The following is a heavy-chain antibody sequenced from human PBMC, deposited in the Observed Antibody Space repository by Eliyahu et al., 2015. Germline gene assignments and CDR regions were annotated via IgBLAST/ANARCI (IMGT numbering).Heavy chain of an antibody. CDR2: ISSDGKTQ. Sequence: VESGGGVVXPGRSLRLYCEASGFAFHRFAXXWVRQXPGXGVEGVAVISSDGKTQYYGDSVKGRFTISRDNSKNTMFLQMNSLRAEDTAVYFCGRDYFDNSGYQSPSWFDPRGQGARVTVSS. J-gene: IGHJ5*02. D-gene: IGHD3-22*01. CDR3: GRDYFDNSGYQSPSWFDP. CDR1: GFAFHRFA. V-gene: IGHV3-33*01.